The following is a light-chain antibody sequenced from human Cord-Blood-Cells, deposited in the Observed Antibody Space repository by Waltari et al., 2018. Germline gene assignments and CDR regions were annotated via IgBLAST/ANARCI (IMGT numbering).Light chain of an antibody. CDR1: QSVSSN. CDR2: GAS. J-gene: IGKJ1*01. V-gene: IGKV3-15*01. Sequence: EIVLTQSPATLSVSPGERATLSCRASQSVSSNLAWYQQKPGQAPRLLIYGASTRATGIPSRFSGSGSETEFTLTISSLQSEDGAVYYCQQYNNWPRWTFGQGTKVEIK. CDR3: QQYNNWPRWT.